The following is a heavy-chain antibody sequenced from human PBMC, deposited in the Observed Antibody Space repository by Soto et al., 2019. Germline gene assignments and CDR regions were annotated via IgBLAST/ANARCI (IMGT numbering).Heavy chain of an antibody. CDR3: ARARSDSSLSFYV. V-gene: IGHV4-31*02. CDR1: GFTFSSYA. D-gene: IGHD6-13*01. CDR2: IYYSGST. Sequence: LRLSCAASGFTFSSYAMSWVRQTPGKGLEWIGYIYYSGSTYYNPSLKSRVTISVDTSKNQFYLKLSSVTAADTAVYYCARARSDSSLSFYVWGQGTTVTVSS. J-gene: IGHJ6*02.